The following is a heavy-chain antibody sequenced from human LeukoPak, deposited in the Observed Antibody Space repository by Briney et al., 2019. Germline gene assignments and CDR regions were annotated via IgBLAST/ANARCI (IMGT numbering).Heavy chain of an antibody. D-gene: IGHD4-17*01. CDR3: ATSLDYGDYGVFDY. CDR1: GGTFSSYA. J-gene: IGHJ4*02. CDR2: IIPILGIA. Sequence: GASVKVSCKASGGTFSSYAISWVRQAPGQGLEWMGRIIPILGIANYAQKFQGRVTITADKSTGTAYMELSSLRSEDTAVYYCATSLDYGDYGVFDYWGQGTLVTVSS. V-gene: IGHV1-69*04.